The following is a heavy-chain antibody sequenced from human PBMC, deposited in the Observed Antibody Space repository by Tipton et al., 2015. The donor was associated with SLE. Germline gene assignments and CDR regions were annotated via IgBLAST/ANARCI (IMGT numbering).Heavy chain of an antibody. Sequence: TLSLTCTVSGDSISSVGYYWSWISQHPGKGLEWIGSIYYSGNTYYNPSLKSRLSISVDTSKNRLSLQVRSVTAADTAVYYCATEGDSSGNYYYYGIHDWGQGATVTVSS. D-gene: IGHD6-25*01. CDR1: GDSISSVGYY. J-gene: IGHJ6*02. CDR3: ATEGDSSGNYYYYGIHD. V-gene: IGHV4-31*03. CDR2: IYYSGNT.